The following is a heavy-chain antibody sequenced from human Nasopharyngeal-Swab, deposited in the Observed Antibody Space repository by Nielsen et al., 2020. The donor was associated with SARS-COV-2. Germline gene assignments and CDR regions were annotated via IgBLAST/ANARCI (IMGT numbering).Heavy chain of an antibody. CDR1: GFTVSSNY. D-gene: IGHD1-1*01. Sequence: GESLKISCAASGFTVSSNYMSWVRQAPGKGLEWVSVIYSGGSTYYADSVKGRFTISRDNSKNTLYLQMNSLRAEDTAVYYCARDGTGTTRKNGLFDPWGQGTLVTVSS. V-gene: IGHV3-66*01. CDR2: IYSGGST. J-gene: IGHJ5*02. CDR3: ARDGTGTTRKNGLFDP.